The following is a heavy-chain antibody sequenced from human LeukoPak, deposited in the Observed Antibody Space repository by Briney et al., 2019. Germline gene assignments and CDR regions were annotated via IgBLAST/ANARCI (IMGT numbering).Heavy chain of an antibody. Sequence: ASVKVSCKASGYTFTGYYMHWVRQAPGQGLEWMGWINPNSGGTNYAQKFQGRVTMTRDTSISTAYMELSSLGSEDTAVYYCASATLRCSGGSCYEMDVWGKGTTVTVSS. CDR2: INPNSGGT. V-gene: IGHV1-2*02. D-gene: IGHD2-15*01. J-gene: IGHJ6*04. CDR1: GYTFTGYY. CDR3: ASATLRCSGGSCYEMDV.